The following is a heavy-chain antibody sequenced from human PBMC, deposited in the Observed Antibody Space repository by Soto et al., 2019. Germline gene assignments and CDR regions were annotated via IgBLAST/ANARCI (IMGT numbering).Heavy chain of an antibody. Sequence: GGSLRLSCAASGFAFSSYWMHWVRQAPGKGLVWVSRINSDGSSTSYADSVKGRFTISRDNAMNTLYLQMNSLRAEDTAVYYCARDPLRDYYGSGSYDYYYYYGMDVWGQGTTVTVSS. J-gene: IGHJ6*02. V-gene: IGHV3-74*01. D-gene: IGHD3-10*01. CDR1: GFAFSSYW. CDR3: ARDPLRDYYGSGSYDYYYYYGMDV. CDR2: INSDGSST.